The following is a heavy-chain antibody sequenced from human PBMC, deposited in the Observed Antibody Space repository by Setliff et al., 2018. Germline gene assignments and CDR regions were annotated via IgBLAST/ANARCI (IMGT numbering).Heavy chain of an antibody. CDR3: ARVSGFLYVDV. D-gene: IGHD3-3*01. J-gene: IGHJ6*03. Sequence: SETLSLTCTVSGGSISSGGYYWSWIRQHPGKGLEWIGYIYYSGMAYYNPSLKSRVTMSVDTTKNQFSLKLTSVTAADTAVYYCARVSGFLYVDVWGKGTTVTVSS. CDR1: GGSISSGGYY. V-gene: IGHV4-31*03. CDR2: IYYSGMA.